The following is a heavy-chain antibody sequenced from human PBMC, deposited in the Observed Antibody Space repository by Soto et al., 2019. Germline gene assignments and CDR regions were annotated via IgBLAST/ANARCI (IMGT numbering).Heavy chain of an antibody. J-gene: IGHJ4*02. CDR2: VYESGVT. D-gene: IGHD3-16*01. V-gene: IGHV4-59*01. Sequence: QVQLQESGPGLVKPSETLSLTCTVSGGSIRNYYWSWIRQPPGKGLEWIGSVYESGVTNYNPSLGSXVXTSIDTSKSQFSLKLTSVTAADTAVYYCARDRFFDYWGQGTLVTVSS. CDR1: GGSIRNYY. CDR3: ARDRFFDY.